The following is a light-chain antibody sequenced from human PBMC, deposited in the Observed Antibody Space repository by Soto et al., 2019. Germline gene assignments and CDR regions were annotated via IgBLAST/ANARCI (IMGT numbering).Light chain of an antibody. CDR3: QQYNSYPYT. V-gene: IGKV1-5*03. J-gene: IGKJ2*01. CDR2: KAS. Sequence: DIQMTQSPSTLSASVGDRVTITCRARQYISSWLAWYQKKPGKAPKLLIYKASSLESGVPSRFSGSGSGTEFTLTISSLQPDDFATYYCQQYNSYPYTFGQGTKLEI. CDR1: QYISSW.